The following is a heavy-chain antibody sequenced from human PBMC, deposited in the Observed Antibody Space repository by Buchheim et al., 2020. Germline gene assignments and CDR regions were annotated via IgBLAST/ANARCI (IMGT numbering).Heavy chain of an antibody. CDR3: ARDRNDFWSGYRFDY. V-gene: IGHV4-61*02. J-gene: IGHJ4*02. D-gene: IGHD3-3*01. CDR2: IYTSGST. Sequence: QVQLQESGPGLVKPSQTLSLTCTVSGGSISSGSYYWSWIRQPAGKGLEWIGRIYTSGSTNYNPSLKSRVTISVATSKNQFSLKLSSVTAADTAVYYCARDRNDFWSGYRFDYWGQGTL. CDR1: GGSISSGSYY.